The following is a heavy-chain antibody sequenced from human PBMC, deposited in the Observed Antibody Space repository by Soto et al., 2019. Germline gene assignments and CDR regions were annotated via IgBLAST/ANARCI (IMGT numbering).Heavy chain of an antibody. Sequence: SETLSLTCTVSGGSISSGDYYWSWIRQPPGKGPEWIGYIYYSGSTYYNPTLKSRVYISVDTSKNQFSLNLTSVTAADTAVYYCARDRRHDYRSGYPDYWGQGTLVTVSS. CDR3: ARDRRHDYRSGYPDY. CDR2: IYYSGST. V-gene: IGHV4-30-4*01. CDR1: GGSISSGDYY. J-gene: IGHJ4*02. D-gene: IGHD3-3*01.